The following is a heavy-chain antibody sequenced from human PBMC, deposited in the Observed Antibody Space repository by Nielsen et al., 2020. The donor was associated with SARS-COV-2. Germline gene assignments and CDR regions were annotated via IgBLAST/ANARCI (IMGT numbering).Heavy chain of an antibody. CDR2: ITSCTSYTYCADSV. V-gene: IGHV3-21*06. Sequence: GESLKISCVASGFTFRTYSMNWVRQAPGKGLEWVSSITSCTSYTYCADSVYYADSMRGRFIISRDNGKNSLYLQMNSLRAEDTAVYYCARDGPGAFDIWGQGTMVTVSS. CDR1: GFTFRTYS. J-gene: IGHJ3*02. CDR3: ARDGPGAFDI.